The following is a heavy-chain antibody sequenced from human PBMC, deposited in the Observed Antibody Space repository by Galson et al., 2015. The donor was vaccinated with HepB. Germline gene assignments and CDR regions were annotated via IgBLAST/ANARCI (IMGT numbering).Heavy chain of an antibody. V-gene: IGHV3-23*01. CDR2: ISVSGGNT. D-gene: IGHD3-9*01. CDR3: ARGRRYFDWLLLYYFDF. CDR1: GFTFDNYA. Sequence: SLRLSCAATGFTFDNYAMSWVRQAPGKGLEWVSTISVSGGNTYYVDSVKGRFSASRDKSKNTLYLQMNSLRAGDTAVYYCARGRRYFDWLLLYYFDFWGQGTLVTVSS. J-gene: IGHJ4*02.